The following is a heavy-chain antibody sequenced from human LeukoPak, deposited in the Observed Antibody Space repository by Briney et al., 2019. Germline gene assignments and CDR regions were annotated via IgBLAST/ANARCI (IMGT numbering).Heavy chain of an antibody. CDR3: ARGSSGYSDYFDY. Sequence: SSQTLSLTCTVSGGSISSGDYYWSWIRQHPGKGLEWIGYIYYSGSTYYNPSLKSRVTISVDTSKNQFSLKLSSVTAADTAVYYCARGSSGYSDYFDYWGQGTLVTVSS. D-gene: IGHD3-22*01. CDR2: IYYSGST. CDR1: GGSISSGDYY. J-gene: IGHJ4*02. V-gene: IGHV4-31*03.